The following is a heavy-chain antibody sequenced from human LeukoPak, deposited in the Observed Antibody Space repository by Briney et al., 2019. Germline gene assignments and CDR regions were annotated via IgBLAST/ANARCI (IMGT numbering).Heavy chain of an antibody. V-gene: IGHV3-23*01. CDR2: ISGSGGRT. CDR1: GFTFSSYA. J-gene: IGHJ4*02. CDR3: ARGRGYSYGDPFDY. Sequence: GGTLRLSCAASGFTFSSYAMSWVRQAPGKGLEWVSSISGSGGRTYYADSVKGRFTISRDNSKNTLYLQMNSLRADDTAVYYCARGRGYSYGDPFDYWGQGTLVTVSS. D-gene: IGHD5-18*01.